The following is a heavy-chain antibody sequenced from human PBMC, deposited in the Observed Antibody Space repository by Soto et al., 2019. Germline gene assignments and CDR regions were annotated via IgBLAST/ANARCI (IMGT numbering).Heavy chain of an antibody. CDR1: GFSFNSYW. J-gene: IGHJ6*02. CDR3: AGGLDV. CDR2: IKQDGSVK. V-gene: IGHV3-7*04. Sequence: PGGSLRLSCGASGFSFNSYWMHWVRQAQGKGLEWVANIKQDGSVKFYVDSVKGRFTISRDNAKNSLYLQMNSLRAEDTAVYYCAGGLDVWGQGTTVTVSS.